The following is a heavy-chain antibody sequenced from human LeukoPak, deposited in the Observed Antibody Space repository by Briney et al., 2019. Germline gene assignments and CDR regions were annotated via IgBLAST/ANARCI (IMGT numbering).Heavy chain of an antibody. CDR2: ISDSGTTI. V-gene: IGHV3-11*01. CDR3: AREYNHYLLI. Sequence: GGSLRLSCAVSGFSFSDYYMSWIRQAPGKELEWVSYISDSGTTIYYADSVEGRFTVSRDNAKNSLYLQMNSLRAEDTAVYYCAREYNHYLLIWGQGTLVTVSS. J-gene: IGHJ4*02. D-gene: IGHD1-14*01. CDR1: GFSFSDYY.